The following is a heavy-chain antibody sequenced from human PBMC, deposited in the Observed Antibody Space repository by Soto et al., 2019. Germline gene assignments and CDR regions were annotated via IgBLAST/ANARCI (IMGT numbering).Heavy chain of an antibody. D-gene: IGHD3-3*01. CDR2: IGGSGGST. Sequence: EVQLLESGGGLVQPGGSLRLSCAASGFTFSSYAMSWVRQAPGKGLEWVSAIGGSGGSTYYADSVKGRFTISRDNSKNTLYVQMNCLRAEDTAVYYCGKADGGFGVVIATLDYWGQGTLVTVSS. V-gene: IGHV3-23*01. CDR1: GFTFSSYA. J-gene: IGHJ4*02. CDR3: GKADGGFGVVIATLDY.